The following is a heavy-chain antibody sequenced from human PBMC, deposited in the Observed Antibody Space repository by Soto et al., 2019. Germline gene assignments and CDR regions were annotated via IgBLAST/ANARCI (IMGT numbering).Heavy chain of an antibody. V-gene: IGHV4-61*01. Sequence: QVQLQESGPGLVKPSETLSLTCSVSGVSVNSGNYYWHWIRQPPGKGLEWIGHIYYSGSTNYNPSLKSRVTISLDMSKHQFSLKLNSVTAADTAVYYCFSSRGYWGQGTLVTVSS. CDR3: FSSRGY. CDR1: GVSVNSGNYY. CDR2: IYYSGST. D-gene: IGHD3-10*01. J-gene: IGHJ4*02.